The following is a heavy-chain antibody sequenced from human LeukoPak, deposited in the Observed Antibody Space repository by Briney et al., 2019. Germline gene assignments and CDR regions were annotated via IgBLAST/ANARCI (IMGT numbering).Heavy chain of an antibody. CDR2: ISYDGSNK. CDR3: AKVGELRYFDWFRRNYYYYYMDV. V-gene: IGHV3-30*18. D-gene: IGHD3-9*01. Sequence: PGGSLRLSCAASGFTFSSYWMHWVRQAPGKGLEWVAVISYDGSNKYYADSVKGRFTISRDNSKNTLYLQMNSLRAEDTAVYYCAKVGELRYFDWFRRNYYYYYMDVWGKGTTVTVSS. J-gene: IGHJ6*03. CDR1: GFTFSSYW.